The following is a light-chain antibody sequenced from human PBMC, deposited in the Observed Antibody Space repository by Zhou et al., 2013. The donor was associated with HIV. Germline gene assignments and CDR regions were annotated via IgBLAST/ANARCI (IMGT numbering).Light chain of an antibody. V-gene: IGKV3D-20*02. CDR2: GAS. J-gene: IGKJ4*01. Sequence: EIVMTQSPDTLSVSPGERATLSCRASQSVSSSYLAWYQQKPGQAPRLLIYGASSRATGIPDRFSGSGSGTDFTLTISSLEPEDFAVYFCQQRRNWPLLTFGGGTKVEIK. CDR3: QQRRNWPLLT. CDR1: QSVSSSY.